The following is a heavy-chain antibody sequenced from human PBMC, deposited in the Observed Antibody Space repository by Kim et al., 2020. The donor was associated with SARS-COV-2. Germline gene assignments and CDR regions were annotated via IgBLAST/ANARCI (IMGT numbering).Heavy chain of an antibody. V-gene: IGHV3-33*01. CDR3: ARDLSSSWYYFDY. Sequence: YADSVKGRFTIARDNYKNTLYLQRNSLRAEDTAVYYCARDLSSSWYYFDYWGQGTLVTVSS. J-gene: IGHJ4*02. D-gene: IGHD6-13*01.